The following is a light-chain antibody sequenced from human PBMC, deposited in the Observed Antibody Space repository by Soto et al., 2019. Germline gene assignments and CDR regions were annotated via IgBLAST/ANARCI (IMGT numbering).Light chain of an antibody. CDR2: KTS. CDR1: QSISSW. J-gene: IGKJ4*01. V-gene: IGKV1-5*03. Sequence: DSQMTQSPSTLSASVGDRVTFTCRASQSISSWLAWYQQKPGKAPKLLIYKTSSLESGVPSRFSGSGSGTEFTLTISRLQPDDFATYYCQQYKTYPLAFGGGTRVESK. CDR3: QQYKTYPLA.